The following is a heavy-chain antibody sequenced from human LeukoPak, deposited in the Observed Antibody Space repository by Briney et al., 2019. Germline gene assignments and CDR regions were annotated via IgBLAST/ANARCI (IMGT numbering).Heavy chain of an antibody. V-gene: IGHV3-30*02. J-gene: IGHJ4*02. CDR3: RDPFDY. Sequence: PGGSLRLSCAASGFTFSSYGMHWVRQAPGKGLEWAAFIWDDGSDKYYADSVKGRFTISRDNSKSTLYLQMNSLRAEDTAVYYCRDPFDYWGQGTLVTVSS. CDR1: GFTFSSYG. CDR2: IWDDGSDK.